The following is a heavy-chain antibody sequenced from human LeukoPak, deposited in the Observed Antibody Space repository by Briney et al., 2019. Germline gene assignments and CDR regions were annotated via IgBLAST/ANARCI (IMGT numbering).Heavy chain of an antibody. CDR1: GYTFTTYG. CDR3: ALIPYCTTATCYYFDY. Sequence: ASVKVSYKASGYTFTTYGISWVRQAPGQRLEWMGWISTYNGDTNYAQKLQGRVTMTADTSTSTTYRELRSLRSDDTAVYYCALIPYCTTATCYYFDYWGQGTLVTVSS. D-gene: IGHD2-2*01. J-gene: IGHJ4*02. V-gene: IGHV1-18*01. CDR2: ISTYNGDT.